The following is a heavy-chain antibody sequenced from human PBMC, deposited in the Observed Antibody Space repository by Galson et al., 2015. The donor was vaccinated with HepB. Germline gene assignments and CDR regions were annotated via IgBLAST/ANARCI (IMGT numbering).Heavy chain of an antibody. V-gene: IGHV3-23*01. CDR1: GFTFSSYA. Sequence: SLRLSCAASGFTFSSYAMSWVRQAPGKGLEWVSAISGSGGSTYYADSVKGRFTISRDNSKNTLYLQMNSLRAEDTAVYYCAKDIPNRGPILIAVAGYPYGMDVWGQGTTVTVSS. J-gene: IGHJ6*02. CDR2: ISGSGGST. CDR3: AKDIPNRGPILIAVAGYPYGMDV. D-gene: IGHD6-19*01.